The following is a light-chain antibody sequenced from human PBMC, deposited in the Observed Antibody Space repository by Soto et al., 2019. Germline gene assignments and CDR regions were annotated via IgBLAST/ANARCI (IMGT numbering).Light chain of an antibody. J-gene: IGLJ1*01. Sequence: QSVLAQPASVSGSPGQSITVSCTGTSSDVGSYNRVSWYQQPPGTAPKLIIYDVRNRPLGVPDRFFGSKSGNTASLTISGLQAEDEADYYCCSYTTRTTYVFGTGTKVTVL. CDR3: CSYTTRTTYV. CDR1: SSDVGSYNR. V-gene: IGLV2-18*02. CDR2: DVR.